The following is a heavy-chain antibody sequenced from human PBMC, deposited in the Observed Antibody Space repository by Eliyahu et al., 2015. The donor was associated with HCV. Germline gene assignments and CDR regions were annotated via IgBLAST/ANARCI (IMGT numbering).Heavy chain of an antibody. Sequence: DVQLLDSGGDFIQPGGXRRLSXVASGFXFSNYFMTWVRQAPGKGLEWVSAISHTGDDRYYIDSVKGRFTISRDNSKNTLYLQMNSLRAEDTAVYYCAREGTGTGYFDYWGQGILVTVSS. CDR3: AREGTGTGYFDY. J-gene: IGHJ4*02. V-gene: IGHV3-23*01. D-gene: IGHD3-10*01. CDR1: GFXFSNYF. CDR2: ISHTGDDR.